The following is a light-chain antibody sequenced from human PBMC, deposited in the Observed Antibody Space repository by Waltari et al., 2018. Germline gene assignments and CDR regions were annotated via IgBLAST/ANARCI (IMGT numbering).Light chain of an antibody. Sequence: EIVFTQSPGTQSLSPGERATLSFRAIQIVTSIALTWYQQKLGQDTRLLIYGTSSRATGIQDRFSGSGSGTDFTLTISRLEPEDFAVYYCQQYDGEVLTFGGGTKVEI. J-gene: IGKJ4*01. V-gene: IGKV3-20*01. CDR1: QIVTSIA. CDR3: QQYDGEVLT. CDR2: GTS.